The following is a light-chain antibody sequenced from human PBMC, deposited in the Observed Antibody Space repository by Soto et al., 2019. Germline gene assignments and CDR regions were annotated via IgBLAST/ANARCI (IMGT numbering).Light chain of an antibody. CDR1: QSVPRNY. CDR3: QQYGSPPGT. J-gene: IGKJ1*01. V-gene: IGKV3-20*01. CDR2: GAS. Sequence: EIVLTQSPATLSLSPGERATLSCRASQSVPRNYLAWYQQKPGQSPRLLISGASSWATGIPDRFSGSGSGTDFTLTISGLEAEDLGVYYCQQYGSPPGTFGQGTNVEIK.